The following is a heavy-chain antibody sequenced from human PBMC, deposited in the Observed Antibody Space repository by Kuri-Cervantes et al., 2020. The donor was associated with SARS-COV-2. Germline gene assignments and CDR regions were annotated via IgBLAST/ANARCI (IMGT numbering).Heavy chain of an antibody. V-gene: IGHV4-38-2*02. CDR1: GYSISSGYY. CDR2: IYHSGST. D-gene: IGHD4-11*01. Sequence: ETLSLTCTVSGYSISSGYYWGWIRQPPGKGLEWIGSIYHSGSTYYNPSLKSRVTISVDTSKNQFSLKLSSVTAADTAVYYCARTYDTVTGDAFDIWGQGTMVTVSS. CDR3: ARTYDTVTGDAFDI. J-gene: IGHJ3*02.